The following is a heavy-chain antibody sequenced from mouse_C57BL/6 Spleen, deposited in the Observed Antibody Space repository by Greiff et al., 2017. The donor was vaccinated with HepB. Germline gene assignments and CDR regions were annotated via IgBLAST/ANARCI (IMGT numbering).Heavy chain of an antibody. D-gene: IGHD2-4*01. J-gene: IGHJ2*01. CDR3: ARKGDYDEGYFDY. CDR2: IWSGGST. CDR1: GFSLTSYG. Sequence: VQVVESGPGLVQPSQSLSITCTVSGFSLTSYGVHWVRQSPGKGLEWLGVIWSGGSTDYNAAFISRLSISKDNSKSQVFFKMNSLQADDTAIYYCARKGDYDEGYFDYWGQGTTLTVSS. V-gene: IGHV2-2*01.